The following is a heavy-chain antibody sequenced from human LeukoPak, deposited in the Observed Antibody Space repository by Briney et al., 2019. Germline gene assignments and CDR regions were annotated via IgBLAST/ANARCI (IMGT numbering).Heavy chain of an antibody. J-gene: IGHJ4*02. CDR2: IYYSGST. CDR1: GGSISSSSYY. CDR3: ARQKGYSSGWYFDY. D-gene: IGHD6-19*01. Sequence: SETLSLTCTVSGGSISSSSYYWGWIRQPPGKGLEWIGSIYYSGSTYYNPSLKSRVTISVDTSKNQFSLKLSSVTAADTAVYYCARQKGYSSGWYFDYWGQGTLVTVSS. V-gene: IGHV4-39*01.